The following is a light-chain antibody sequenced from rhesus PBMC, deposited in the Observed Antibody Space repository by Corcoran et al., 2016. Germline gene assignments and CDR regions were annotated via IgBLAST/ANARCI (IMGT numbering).Light chain of an antibody. CDR1: SLKTYY. V-gene: IGLV3S11*01. Sequence: SSGLTQEPALSVALGHTVRMTCQGDSLKTYYASWYQQKPGQVPVLVIYGNTNRPSGIPGRFSGSWSGNTGSLTITGAQVEDEADYYCGSWDNSGNHGLCGGGTRLTVL. CDR3: GSWDNSGNHGL. J-gene: IGLJ2*01. CDR2: GNT.